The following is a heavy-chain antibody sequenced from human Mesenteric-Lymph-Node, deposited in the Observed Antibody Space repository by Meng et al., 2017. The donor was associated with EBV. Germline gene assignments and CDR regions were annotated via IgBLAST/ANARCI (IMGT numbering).Heavy chain of an antibody. CDR3: ETYYYDSSAYFD. J-gene: IGHJ4*02. V-gene: IGHV1-69*01. Sequence: GVGGENPGASVKLSCKSAGATFISYAISCVRQAPGQGRKWMGGIIPIFRTANYEQKLQGRVTITADESTSSDYMELNSRSFEDKAVYYCETYYYDSSAYFDWGQGTLVTVSS. D-gene: IGHD3-22*01. CDR1: GATFISYA. CDR2: IIPIFRTA.